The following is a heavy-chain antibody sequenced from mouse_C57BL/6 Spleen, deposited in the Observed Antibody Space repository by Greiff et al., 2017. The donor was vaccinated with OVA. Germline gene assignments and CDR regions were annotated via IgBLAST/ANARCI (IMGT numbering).Heavy chain of an antibody. V-gene: IGHV1-18*01. Sequence: EVKLVESGPELVKPGASVKIPCKASGYTFTDYNMDWVKQSHGKSLEWIGDINPNNGGTIYNQKFKGKATLTVDKSSSTAYMELRSLTSEDTAVYYCARRSSGYPYYAMDYWGQGTSVTVSS. CDR2: INPNNGGT. D-gene: IGHD3-2*02. J-gene: IGHJ4*01. CDR1: GYTFTDYN. CDR3: ARRSSGYPYYAMDY.